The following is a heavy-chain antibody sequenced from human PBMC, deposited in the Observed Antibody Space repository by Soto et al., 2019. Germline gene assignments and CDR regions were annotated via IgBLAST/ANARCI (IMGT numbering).Heavy chain of an antibody. CDR3: VKDESINWYSGHFRH. V-gene: IGHV3-9*01. CDR1: GFTFDDYA. Sequence: EVQLVESGGGLVQPGRSLRLSCAASGFTFDDYAMHWVRQVPGKGLEWVSGINWNSGSIGYGGSVKGRFAISRDNAKNSLHLQMNSLSAEDTAFYYCVKDESINWYSGHFRHWGQGTLVTVSS. J-gene: IGHJ1*01. D-gene: IGHD6-13*01. CDR2: INWNSGSI.